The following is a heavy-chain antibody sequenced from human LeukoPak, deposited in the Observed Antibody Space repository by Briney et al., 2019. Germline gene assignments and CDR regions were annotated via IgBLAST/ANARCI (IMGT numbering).Heavy chain of an antibody. CDR2: IYYSGST. CDR3: ARFAAAGADAFDI. CDR1: GGSISSYY. V-gene: IGHV4-59*01. J-gene: IGHJ3*02. D-gene: IGHD6-13*01. Sequence: SETLSLTCTVSGGSISSYYWSWIRQPPGKGLEWIGYIYYSGSTNYNPSLKSRVTISVDTSKNQFSLKLSSVTAADTAVYYCARFAAAGADAFDIWGQGTMVTVSS.